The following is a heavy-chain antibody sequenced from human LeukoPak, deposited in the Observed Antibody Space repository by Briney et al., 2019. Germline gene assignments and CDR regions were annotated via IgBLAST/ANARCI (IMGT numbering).Heavy chain of an antibody. CDR3: ARGPDIVVVVAPTQNWFDP. CDR1: GFSFSVYW. D-gene: IGHD2-15*01. Sequence: GGSLRLSCAASGFSFSVYWMHWVRQAPGKGPVWVSRIKTDGSITDYADFVKGRFTISRDNAKNTLYLQMNSLRAEDTAVYYCARGPDIVVVVAPTQNWFDPWGQGTLVTVSS. J-gene: IGHJ5*02. CDR2: IKTDGSIT. V-gene: IGHV3-74*01.